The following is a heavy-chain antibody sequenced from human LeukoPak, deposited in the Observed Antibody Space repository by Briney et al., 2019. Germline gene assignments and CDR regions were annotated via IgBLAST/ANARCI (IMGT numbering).Heavy chain of an antibody. CDR1: GFTFSSYW. V-gene: IGHV3-74*03. CDR3: AREGRVSGYDFDC. J-gene: IGHJ4*02. D-gene: IGHD5-12*01. CDR2: INSDGSSI. Sequence: PGGSLRLSCAASGFTFSSYWMHWVRQAPGKGLVWVSRINSDGSSITYADSVKGRFTISRANAKNTLYLQMNSLRVEDTAVYYCAREGRVSGYDFDCWGQGTLVTVSS.